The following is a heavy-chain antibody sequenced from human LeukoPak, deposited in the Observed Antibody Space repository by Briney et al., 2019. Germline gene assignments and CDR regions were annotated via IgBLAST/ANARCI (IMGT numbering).Heavy chain of an antibody. Sequence: PGGSLRLSCAASGFTFSSCWMSWVRQAPGKGLEWVANIKQDGGEKYYVDSVKGRFTISRDNAKNSLYLQMNSLRAEDTAVYYCARVLIVATIVYFDYWGQGTLVTVSS. CDR3: ARVLIVATIVYFDY. J-gene: IGHJ4*02. CDR2: IKQDGGEK. V-gene: IGHV3-7*01. CDR1: GFTFSSCW. D-gene: IGHD5-12*01.